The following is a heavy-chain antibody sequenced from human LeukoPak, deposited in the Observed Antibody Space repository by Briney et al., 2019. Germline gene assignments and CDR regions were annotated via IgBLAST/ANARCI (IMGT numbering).Heavy chain of an antibody. V-gene: IGHV3-11*01. Sequence: PGGSLRLSCAASGFTFSAHYMSWIRLAPGKGLEWVSYIDSSGRALYYADSVKGRFTISRDNAENSLFLQMDSLRAEDTAVYFCTRDPDTSSKVDFWGQGTLVTVSS. D-gene: IGHD5-18*01. CDR3: TRDPDTSSKVDF. CDR2: IDSSGRAL. J-gene: IGHJ4*02. CDR1: GFTFSAHY.